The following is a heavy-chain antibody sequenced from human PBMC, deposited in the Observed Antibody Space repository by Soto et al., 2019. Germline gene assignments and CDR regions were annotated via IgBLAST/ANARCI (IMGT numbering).Heavy chain of an antibody. CDR3: TTITIFGHGSKGYYYGMDV. D-gene: IGHD3-3*01. J-gene: IGHJ6*02. Sequence: TGGSLRLSCSASGFTFSSYAMHWVRQAPGKGLEWVGRIKSKTDGGTTDYAAPVKGRFTISRDDSKNTLYLQMNSLKTEDTAVYYCTTITIFGHGSKGYYYGMDVWGQGTTVTVSS. V-gene: IGHV3-15*07. CDR1: GFTFSSYA. CDR2: IKSKTDGGTT.